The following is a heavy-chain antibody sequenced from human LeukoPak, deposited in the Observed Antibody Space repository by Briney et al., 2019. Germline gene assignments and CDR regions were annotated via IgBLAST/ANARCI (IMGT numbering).Heavy chain of an antibody. CDR2: FDPEDGET. CDR1: GYTLTELS. Sequence: ASVKVSCKVSGYTLTELSMHWVRQAPGKGLEWMGGFDPEDGETIYAQKFQGRVTMTEDTSTDTAYMELSSLRSEDTAVYYCATDSSLYSSSWTDLYYWGQGTLVTVSS. CDR3: ATDSSLYSSSWTDLYY. J-gene: IGHJ4*02. D-gene: IGHD6-13*01. V-gene: IGHV1-24*01.